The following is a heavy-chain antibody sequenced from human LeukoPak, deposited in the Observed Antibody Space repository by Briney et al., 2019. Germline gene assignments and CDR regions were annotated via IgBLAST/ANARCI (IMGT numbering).Heavy chain of an antibody. CDR1: GGSFSGYY. D-gene: IGHD5-24*01. CDR2: INHSGST. CDR3: ARGQVEMATIGR. J-gene: IGHJ4*02. Sequence: PSETLSFTCAVYGGSFSGYYWSWIRQPPGKGLEWIGEINHSGSTNYNPSLKSRVTISVDTSKNQFSLKLSSVTAADTAVYYCARGQVEMATIGRWGQGTLVTVSS. V-gene: IGHV4-34*01.